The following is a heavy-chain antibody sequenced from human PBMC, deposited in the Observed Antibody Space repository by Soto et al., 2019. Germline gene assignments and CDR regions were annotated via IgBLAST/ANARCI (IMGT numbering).Heavy chain of an antibody. J-gene: IGHJ4*02. CDR3: AKRPLTAAGFDY. V-gene: IGHV3-23*01. CDR2: ITGSGGGT. D-gene: IGHD6-13*01. Sequence: GGSLRLSCAASGFTFSNYSMTWVSQAPGKGLEWVSVITGSGGGTYFVDSVKGRFTISRDNSKNTAYLQMNSLRAEDTAVYYCAKRPLTAAGFDYWGQGTLVTVSS. CDR1: GFTFSNYS.